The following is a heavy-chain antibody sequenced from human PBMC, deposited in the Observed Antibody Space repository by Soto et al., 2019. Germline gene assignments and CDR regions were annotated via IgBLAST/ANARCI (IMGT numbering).Heavy chain of an antibody. CDR2: ISSSSSYI. CDR1: GFTFSSYS. J-gene: IGHJ4*02. Sequence: PGGSLRLSCAASGFTFSSYSMNWVRQAPGKGLEWVSSISSSSSYIYYADSVKGRFTISRDNAKNSLYLQMNSLRAEDTAVYYCARDRYYDILTGYYGPFDYWGQGTLVTVSS. V-gene: IGHV3-21*01. D-gene: IGHD3-9*01. CDR3: ARDRYYDILTGYYGPFDY.